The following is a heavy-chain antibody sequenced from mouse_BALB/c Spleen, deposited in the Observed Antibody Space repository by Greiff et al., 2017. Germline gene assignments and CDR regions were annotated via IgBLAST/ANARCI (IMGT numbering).Heavy chain of an antibody. V-gene: IGHV8-12*01. CDR3: ARRGLYGNFAY. CDR2: IYWDDDK. CDR1: GFSLSTSGMG. D-gene: IGHD2-1*01. J-gene: IGHJ3*01. Sequence: QVTLKASGPGILPPSQTLSLTCSFSGFSLSTSGMGVIWIRQPSGKGLEWLAHIYWDDDKRYNPSLKSRLTISKDTSSNQVFLKITSVDTADTATYYCARRGLYGNFAYWGQGTLVTVSA.